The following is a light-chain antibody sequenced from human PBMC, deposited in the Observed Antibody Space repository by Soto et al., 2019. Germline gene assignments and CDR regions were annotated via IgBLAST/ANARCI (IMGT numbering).Light chain of an antibody. J-gene: IGLJ2*01. CDR2: EVN. CDR1: SSDVGGYNY. V-gene: IGLV2-8*01. CDR3: SSYTSFTTII. Sequence: QSALTQPPSASGSPGQSVAISCTGTSSDVGGYNYVSWYQQHPGKAPKLMIYEVNKRPSGVPDRFSGSKSGNTASLTVSGLQAEDEADYYCSSYTSFTTIIFGGGTKLTVL.